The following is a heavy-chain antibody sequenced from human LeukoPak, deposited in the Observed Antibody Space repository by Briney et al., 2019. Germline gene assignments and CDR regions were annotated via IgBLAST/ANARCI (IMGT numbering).Heavy chain of an antibody. CDR3: ARDRQDCSSTSCYFPENWFDP. V-gene: IGHV1-46*01. CDR1: GYTFTSYY. J-gene: IGHJ5*02. CDR2: INPSGGST. Sequence: ASVKVSCKASGYTFTSYYMHWVRQAPGQGLEWMGIINPSGGSTSYAQKFQGRVTMTRDTSTSTVYMELSSLRFEDTAVYYCARDRQDCSSTSCYFPENWFDPWGQGTLVTVSS. D-gene: IGHD2-2*01.